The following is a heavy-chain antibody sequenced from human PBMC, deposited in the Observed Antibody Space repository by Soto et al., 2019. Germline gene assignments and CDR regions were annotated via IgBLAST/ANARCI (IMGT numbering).Heavy chain of an antibody. D-gene: IGHD1-26*01. Sequence: SETLSLTCTVSGGSISSSSYYWGWIRQPPGKGLEWIGYIYYSGSTNYNPSLKSRVTISVDTSKNQFSLKLSSVTAADTAVYYCAVLVGATPDAFDIWGQGTMVTVS. CDR1: GGSISSSSYY. CDR3: AVLVGATPDAFDI. J-gene: IGHJ3*02. CDR2: IYYSGST. V-gene: IGHV4-61*05.